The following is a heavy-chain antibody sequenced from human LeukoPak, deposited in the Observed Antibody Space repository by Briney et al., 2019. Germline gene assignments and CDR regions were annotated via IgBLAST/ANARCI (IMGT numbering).Heavy chain of an antibody. Sequence: ALVKVSCKASGYTFTSFYIHWVRQAPGQGLEWMGIINPRGGSASSAQKFQGRVTLTRDTSTSTVYMELSSLRFQDTAVYYCARDYHGSGSLTTFDYWGQGTLVTVSS. V-gene: IGHV1-46*01. CDR2: INPRGGSA. D-gene: IGHD3-10*01. CDR3: ARDYHGSGSLTTFDY. CDR1: GYTFTSFY. J-gene: IGHJ4*02.